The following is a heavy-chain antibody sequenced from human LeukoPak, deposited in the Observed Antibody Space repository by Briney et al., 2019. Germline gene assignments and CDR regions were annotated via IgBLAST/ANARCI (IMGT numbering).Heavy chain of an antibody. V-gene: IGHV3-30*18. D-gene: IGHD3-10*01. CDR2: ISHDGNHK. CDR1: GFTFSTYS. J-gene: IGHJ1*01. CDR3: AKDRIVISFGDVSKH. Sequence: GGSLRLSCAASGFTFSTYSMNWVRQAPGKGLEWVALISHDGNHKHYADSVKGRFTISRDNSKNTLYLQMTSLRVEDTAVYFCAKDRIVISFGDVSKHWGQGTLVTVSS.